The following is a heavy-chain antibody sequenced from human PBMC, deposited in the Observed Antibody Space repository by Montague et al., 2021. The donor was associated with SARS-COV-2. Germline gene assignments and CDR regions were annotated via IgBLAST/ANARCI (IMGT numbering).Heavy chain of an antibody. D-gene: IGHD6-13*01. Sequence: SETLSLTCTVSGGSISRSTSSWAWIRQPPGKGLEWVGSISYTGSTXYKPSLKSRVTISVDTSRNQLSLRLSSVTAADTSAYYCARLPLVSSWSRAAGYYYYGMDVWGQGTTVTVSS. V-gene: IGHV4-39*01. CDR2: ISYTGST. J-gene: IGHJ6*02. CDR1: GGSISRSTSS. CDR3: ARLPLVSSWSRAAGYYYYGMDV.